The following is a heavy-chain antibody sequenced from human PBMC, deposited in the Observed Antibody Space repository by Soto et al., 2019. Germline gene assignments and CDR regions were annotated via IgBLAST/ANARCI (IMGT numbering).Heavy chain of an antibody. V-gene: IGHV1-46*01. CDR3: ARGVGSGSYYNQYNWFDP. CDR2: INPFDGSR. CDR1: EYIFTSYY. D-gene: IGHD3-10*01. J-gene: IGHJ5*02. Sequence: ASVKVSCKASEYIFTSYYIHWVRQAPGQGLEWMGRINPFDGSRMFVQSFQGRVTMTRDTSTSTFYVEVSSLSSDDTAVFYFARGVGSGSYYNQYNWFDPWGQGTLVTVSS.